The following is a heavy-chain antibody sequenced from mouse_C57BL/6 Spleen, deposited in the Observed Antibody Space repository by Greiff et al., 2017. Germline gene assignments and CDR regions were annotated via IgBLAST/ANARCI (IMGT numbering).Heavy chain of an antibody. J-gene: IGHJ1*03. CDR1: GFSLTSYG. CDR2: IWSGGST. Sequence: LQESGPGLVQPSQSLSITCTVSGFSLTSYGVHWVRQSPGKGLEWLGVIWSGGSTDYNAAFISRLSISKDNSKSQVFFKKNSLQADDTAIYYCARSRGYGSSHWYFDVWGTGTTVTVAS. V-gene: IGHV2-2*01. D-gene: IGHD1-1*01. CDR3: ARSRGYGSSHWYFDV.